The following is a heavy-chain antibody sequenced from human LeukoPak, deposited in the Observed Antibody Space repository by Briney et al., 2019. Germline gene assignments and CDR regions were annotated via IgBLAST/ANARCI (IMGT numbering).Heavy chain of an antibody. J-gene: IGHJ4*02. V-gene: IGHV4-59*01. CDR3: ARGRYTFDY. CDR1: GGSISGYY. Sequence: PSETLSLTCTVSGGSISGYYWTWIRQPPGKGLEYIGYIYYSGSTNHNPSLKSRVTISVDTSKNQFSLKLSSVTAADKAVYYCARGRYTFDYWGQGTLVTVSS. D-gene: IGHD1-1*01. CDR2: IYYSGST.